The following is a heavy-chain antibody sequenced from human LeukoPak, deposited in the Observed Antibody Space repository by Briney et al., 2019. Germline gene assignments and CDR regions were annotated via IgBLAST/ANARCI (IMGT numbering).Heavy chain of an antibody. CDR3: ARDRGGGSDLAFFDH. CDR2: PIPVLGMS. D-gene: IGHD5-12*01. J-gene: IGHJ4*02. CDR1: GGSFSTYA. V-gene: IGHV1-69*04. Sequence: SVKVSCKSSGGSFSTYAVNWVRQAPGQGLEWMGRPIPVLGMSHYAPGFQGRVRLTADRSTNKAYMELDRLTSDDPAVYFCARDRGGGSDLAFFDHWGQGTLVTVSS.